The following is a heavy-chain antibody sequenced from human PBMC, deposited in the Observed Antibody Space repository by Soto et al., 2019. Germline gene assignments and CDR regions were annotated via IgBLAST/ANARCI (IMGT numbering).Heavy chain of an antibody. J-gene: IGHJ4*02. CDR3: ARYYRGSGRYFFDY. CDR2: INQDGGVT. V-gene: IGHV3-7*03. D-gene: IGHD6-19*01. Sequence: LRLSCVASGFTFISSFMGWIRQAPGKGLEWVANINQDGGVTYYVDSVEGRFTISRDNTKDSLYLQMNSLRGEDTAIYYCARYYRGSGRYFFDYWGQGXLVTVYS. CDR1: GFTFISSF.